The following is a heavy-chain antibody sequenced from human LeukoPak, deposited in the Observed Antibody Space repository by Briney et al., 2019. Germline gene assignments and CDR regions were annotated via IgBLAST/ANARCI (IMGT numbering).Heavy chain of an antibody. J-gene: IGHJ5*01. V-gene: IGHV1-2*02. CDR2: INPNIGDA. CDR3: ASMALGGGDWIGFDC. Sequence: ASVKVSCKASGYTFTDYFIHWVRQAPGQGLEWMGWINPNIGDASYAQKFQDRVTMTRDRSINTAYMKLSRLTSDNTAVYYCASMALGGGDWIGFDCWGQGTLVTVSS. CDR1: GYTFTDYF. D-gene: IGHD2-21*02.